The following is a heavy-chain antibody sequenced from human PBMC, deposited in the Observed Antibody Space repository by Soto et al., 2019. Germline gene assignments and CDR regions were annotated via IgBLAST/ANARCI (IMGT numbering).Heavy chain of an antibody. CDR2: IYYSGST. Sequence: PSETLSLTCSVSGGSFSSSSYFWGWIRQPPGKGLEWIGSIYYSGSTYYNPSLKSRVTVSVDTSKNQFSLKLSSVTAADTAVYYCARHPSDFWFGPWGQGTLVTVSS. CDR1: GGSFSSSSYF. CDR3: ARHPSDFWFGP. D-gene: IGHD2-21*02. J-gene: IGHJ5*02. V-gene: IGHV4-39*01.